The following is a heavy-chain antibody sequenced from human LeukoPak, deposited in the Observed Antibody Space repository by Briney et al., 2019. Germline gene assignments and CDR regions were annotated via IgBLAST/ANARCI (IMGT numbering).Heavy chain of an antibody. CDR2: IYYSGST. Sequence: SETLSLTCTVSGGSIRSSTYYWGWIRQPPGKGLGWIGIIYYSGSTYYNPSLKSRVTISVDTSKNQFSLKLSSVTAADTAVYYCARDLGYGEFDYWGQGTLVTVSS. J-gene: IGHJ4*02. CDR3: ARDLGYGEFDY. D-gene: IGHD4-17*01. CDR1: GGSIRSSTYY. V-gene: IGHV4-39*07.